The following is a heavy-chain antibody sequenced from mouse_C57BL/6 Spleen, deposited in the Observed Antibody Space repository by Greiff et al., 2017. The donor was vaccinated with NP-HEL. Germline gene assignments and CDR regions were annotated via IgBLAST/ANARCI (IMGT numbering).Heavy chain of an antibody. Sequence: QVQLQQSGAELVRPGASVTLSCKASGYTFTDYEMHWVKQTPVHGLEWIGAIDPETGGPAYNQKFKGKAILTADKSSSTAYMALRSLTSEDSAVYYCTRDHYYGSSYQAWFAYWGQGTLVTVSA. V-gene: IGHV1-15*01. CDR3: TRDHYYGSSYQAWFAY. CDR2: IDPETGGP. D-gene: IGHD1-1*01. CDR1: GYTFTDYE. J-gene: IGHJ3*01.